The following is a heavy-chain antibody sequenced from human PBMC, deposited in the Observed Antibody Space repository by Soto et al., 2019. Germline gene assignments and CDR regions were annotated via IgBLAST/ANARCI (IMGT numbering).Heavy chain of an antibody. CDR3: AKGDSSNYATSDAFDI. CDR1: GGSISSYY. CDR2: IYYSGST. D-gene: IGHD4-4*01. Sequence: SETLSLTCTVSGGSISSYYWSWIRQPPGKGLEWIGYIYYSGSTNYNPSLKSRVTISVDTSKNQFSLKLSSVTAADTAVYYCAKGDSSNYATSDAFDIWGQGTMVTVSS. V-gene: IGHV4-59*01. J-gene: IGHJ3*02.